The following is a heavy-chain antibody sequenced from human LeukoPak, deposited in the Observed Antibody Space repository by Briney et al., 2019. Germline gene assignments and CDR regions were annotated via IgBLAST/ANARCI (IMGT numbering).Heavy chain of an antibody. CDR2: IYYSGST. D-gene: IGHD3-10*01. V-gene: IGHV4-61*05. J-gene: IGHJ3*02. Sequence: PSETLSLTCTVSGGSISSSSYYWSWIRQPPGKGLEWIGYIYYSGSTNYNPSLKSRVTISVDTSKNQFSLKLSSVTAADTAVYYCARPFTWPGAFDIWGQGTMVTVSS. CDR3: ARPFTWPGAFDI. CDR1: GGSISSSSYY.